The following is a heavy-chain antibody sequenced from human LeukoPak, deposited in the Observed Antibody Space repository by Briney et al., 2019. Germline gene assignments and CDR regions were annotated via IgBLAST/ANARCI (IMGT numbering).Heavy chain of an antibody. CDR3: ARDAGYCSSTSCYHSDY. J-gene: IGHJ4*02. D-gene: IGHD2-2*01. V-gene: IGHV1-69*04. CDR2: IIPILGIA. Sequence: ASVKVSCKASGGTFSSYATSWVRQAPGQGLEWMGRIIPILGIANYAQKFQGRVTITADKSTSTAYMELSSLRSEDTAVYYCARDAGYCSSTSCYHSDYWGQGTLVTVSS. CDR1: GGTFSSYA.